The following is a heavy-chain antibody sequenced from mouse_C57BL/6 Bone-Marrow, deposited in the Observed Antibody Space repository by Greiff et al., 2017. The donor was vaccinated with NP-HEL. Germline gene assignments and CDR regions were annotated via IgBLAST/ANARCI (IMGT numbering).Heavy chain of an antibody. CDR2: ISNGGGST. J-gene: IGHJ1*03. D-gene: IGHD1-1*01. CDR1: GFTFSDYY. CDR3: ARRGITTVVARGYFDV. Sequence: EVQLVESGGGLVQPGGSLKLSCAASGFTFSDYYMYWVRQTPEKRLEWVAYISNGGGSTYYPDTVKGRFTISSDHAKNALYLQMSRLKSEDTAMYYCARRGITTVVARGYFDVWGTGTTVTVSS. V-gene: IGHV5-12*01.